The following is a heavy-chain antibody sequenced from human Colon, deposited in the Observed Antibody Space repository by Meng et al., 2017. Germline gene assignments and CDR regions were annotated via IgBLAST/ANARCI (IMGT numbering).Heavy chain of an antibody. CDR2: IRSEAAQGTT. CDR3: SRVDGAWSSDAFDV. D-gene: IGHD1-26*01. Sequence: GESLKISCTASGFTFGDYGMSWFRRSPGKGLEWIGYIRSEAAQGTTEYAASVKGRFSISRDDSKSVAYLQINSLKSEDKAVYYGSRVDGAWSSDAFDVWGQGTVVTVSS. CDR1: GFTFGDYG. J-gene: IGHJ3*01. V-gene: IGHV3-49*03.